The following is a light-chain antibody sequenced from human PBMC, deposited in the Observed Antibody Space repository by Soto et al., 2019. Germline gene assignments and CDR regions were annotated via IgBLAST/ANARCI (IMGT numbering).Light chain of an antibody. CDR1: QSISSY. CDR2: ATS. CDR3: KKIDSTGTGT. V-gene: IGKV1-39*01. Sequence: DIQMTQSPSSLSASVGDRVTITCRASQSISSYLNWYQQKPGKAPKLLIYATSSLQSGVPSRFSGSGSGTDFTLTISSRQPEDFASYSCKKIDSTGTGTFGQGPKVKIK. J-gene: IGKJ1*01.